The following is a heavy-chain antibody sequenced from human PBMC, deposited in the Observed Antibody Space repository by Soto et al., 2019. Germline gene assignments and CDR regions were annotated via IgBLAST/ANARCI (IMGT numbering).Heavy chain of an antibody. D-gene: IGHD4-17*01. Sequence: QVQLVQSGAEVKKPGASVKVSCKASGYTFTSYDINWVRQATGQGLEYLGWMNPNSGNTGYVQKFQGRVTMTRDTSISTAYMERSSLRSEDPAVYFCARGVKYGAYSRWFDPWGQGTLVTVSS. CDR3: ARGVKYGAYSRWFDP. J-gene: IGHJ5*02. CDR1: GYTFTSYD. CDR2: MNPNSGNT. V-gene: IGHV1-8*01.